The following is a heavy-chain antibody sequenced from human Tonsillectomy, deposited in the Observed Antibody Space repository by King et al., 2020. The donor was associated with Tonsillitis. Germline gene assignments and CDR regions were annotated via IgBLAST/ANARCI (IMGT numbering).Heavy chain of an antibody. V-gene: IGHV1-46*01. Sequence: VQLVQSGAEVKKPGASVKGSCKASGYTFTSYYMHWVRQAPGQGLEWMGIINPSGVSTSYAQNFHGRVTMTRDTSTSTVYMELSSLRSEDTAVYYCAREGSSYGDYVGAFDICGQGIMCTVS. J-gene: IGHJ3*02. CDR1: GYTFTSYY. CDR2: INPSGVST. CDR3: AREGSSYGDYVGAFDI. D-gene: IGHD4-17*01.